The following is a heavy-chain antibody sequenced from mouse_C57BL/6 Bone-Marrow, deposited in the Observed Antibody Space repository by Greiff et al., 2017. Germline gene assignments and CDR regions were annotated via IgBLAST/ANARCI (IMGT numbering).Heavy chain of an antibody. Sequence: VQLQQSGAELMKPGASVKLSCKATGYTFTGYWIEWVKQRPGHGLEWIGEILPGSGSTNYTAKFKGKATFTAYTSSNTAYMQLSSLSTEDSAIYYCALLVAYWGQGTLVTVSA. CDR1: GYTFTGYW. V-gene: IGHV1-9*01. J-gene: IGHJ3*01. CDR2: ILPGSGST. CDR3: ALLVAY.